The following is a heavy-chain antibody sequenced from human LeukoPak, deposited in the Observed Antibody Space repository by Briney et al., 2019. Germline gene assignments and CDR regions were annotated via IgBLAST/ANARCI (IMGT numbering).Heavy chain of an antibody. CDR2: INPNGGGT. D-gene: IGHD1-26*01. Sequence: ASVKVSCKASGYTFTGYYMHWVRQAPGQGLEWMGWINPNGGGTNYAQKFQGRVTMTRDTSISTAYMELSRLRSDDTAVYYCARNSPGIVGATDFDYWGQGTLVTVSS. CDR1: GYTFTGYY. CDR3: ARNSPGIVGATDFDY. J-gene: IGHJ4*02. V-gene: IGHV1-2*02.